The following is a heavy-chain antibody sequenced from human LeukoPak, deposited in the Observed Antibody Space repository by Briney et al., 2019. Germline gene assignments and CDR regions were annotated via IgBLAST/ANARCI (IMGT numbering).Heavy chain of an antibody. V-gene: IGHV3-72*01. CDR1: GFTFSSYS. CDR2: TRNKANSYTT. J-gene: IGHJ3*02. CDR3: ARAHLGYCSGGSCYSDI. Sequence: GGSLRLSCAASGFTFSSYSMNWVRQAPGKGLEWVGRTRNKANSYTTEYAASVKGRFTISRDDSKNSLYLQMNSLKTEDTAVYYCARAHLGYCSGGSCYSDIWGQGTMVTVSS. D-gene: IGHD2-15*01.